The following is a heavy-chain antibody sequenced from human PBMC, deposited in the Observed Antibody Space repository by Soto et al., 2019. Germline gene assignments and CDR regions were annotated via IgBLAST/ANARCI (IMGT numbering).Heavy chain of an antibody. V-gene: IGHV3-23*01. CDR2: ISGSGGST. D-gene: IGHD6-19*01. Sequence: EVQLLESGGGLVQPGGSLRLSCAASGFTFSSYAMSWVRQAPGKGLEWVSVISGSGGSTYYADSVKGRFTISRDNSKNTLCVQRNSLRAEDTAVYYCARRSSGWYFDYWGQGTLVTVSS. CDR3: ARRSSGWYFDY. J-gene: IGHJ4*02. CDR1: GFTFSSYA.